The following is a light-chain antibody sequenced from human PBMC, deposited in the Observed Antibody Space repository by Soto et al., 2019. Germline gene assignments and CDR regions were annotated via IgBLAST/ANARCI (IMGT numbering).Light chain of an antibody. J-gene: IGKJ1*01. V-gene: IGKV3-11*01. Sequence: EIMLTQSPDTLSLSPGNRATLSCRASQSVSTYLAWYQQKPGQPPRLLIYDASNRATGIPARFSGSGSGTDFTLTSSSLGPEDFAVYYCQQRSNWPPTFGQGTKVEIK. CDR1: QSVSTY. CDR2: DAS. CDR3: QQRSNWPPT.